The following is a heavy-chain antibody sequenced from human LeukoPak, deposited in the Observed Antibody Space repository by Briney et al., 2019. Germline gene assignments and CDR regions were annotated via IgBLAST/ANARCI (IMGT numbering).Heavy chain of an antibody. CDR3: ARARLYGSYYYYFGMDV. J-gene: IGHJ6*02. D-gene: IGHD2-8*01. CDR1: GGPISRCY. Sequence: SETLSLTCTVSGGPISRCYWSWLRQPPGEGLEWIGYIYYSGSTNYNPSLKSRVTISVDTSKNRFSLKLSSMTAAGTAVYYCARARLYGSYYYYFGMDVWRQGTTVSVSS. V-gene: IGHV4-59*01. CDR2: IYYSGST.